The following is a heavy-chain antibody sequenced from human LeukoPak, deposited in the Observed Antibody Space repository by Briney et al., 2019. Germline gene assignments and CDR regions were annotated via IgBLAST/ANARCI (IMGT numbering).Heavy chain of an antibody. CDR3: ARGAYYYED. V-gene: IGHV3-48*01. J-gene: IGHJ4*02. CDR2: ISSSSSTI. CDR1: GFTFSSHS. Sequence: GGSLRLSCAASGFTFSSHSMNWVRQAPGKGLEWVSYISSSSSTIYYADSVKGRFTISRDNAKNSLYLQMNSLRAEDTAAYYCARGAYYYEDWGQGTLVTVSS. D-gene: IGHD3-22*01.